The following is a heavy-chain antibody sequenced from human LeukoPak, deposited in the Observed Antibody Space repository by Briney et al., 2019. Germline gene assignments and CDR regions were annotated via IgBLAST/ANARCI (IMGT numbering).Heavy chain of an antibody. CDR1: GFTFSSYS. Sequence: GGSLRLSCAASGFTFSSYSMNWVRQAPGKGLEWVSSISSSSSYIYYADSVKGRFTISRDNAKNSLHLQMNSLRAEDTAVYYCAREKYSSSLGFDPWGQGTLVTVSS. V-gene: IGHV3-21*01. J-gene: IGHJ5*02. CDR3: AREKYSSSLGFDP. CDR2: ISSSSSYI. D-gene: IGHD6-6*01.